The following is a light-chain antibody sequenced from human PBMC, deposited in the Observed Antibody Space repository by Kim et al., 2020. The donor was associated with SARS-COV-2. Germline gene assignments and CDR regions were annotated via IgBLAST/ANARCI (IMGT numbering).Light chain of an antibody. J-gene: IGLJ2*01. Sequence: SYELTQPPSVSVFPGQTASITCSGDRLGDKYACWYQQRPGQSPILVIYEDTKRPSGIPERFSGSNSGNTATLTISGTQAMDEADYYCQAWDSSSSWNVVFGGGTQLTVL. CDR3: QAWDSSSSWNVV. CDR2: EDT. V-gene: IGLV3-1*01. CDR1: RLGDKY.